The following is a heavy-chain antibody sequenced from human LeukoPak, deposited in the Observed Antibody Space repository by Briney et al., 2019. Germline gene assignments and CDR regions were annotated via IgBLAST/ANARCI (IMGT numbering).Heavy chain of an antibody. CDR2: IRSKAYGGTT. V-gene: IGHV3-49*04. CDR1: GFTFGDYA. J-gene: IGHJ6*03. Sequence: GGSLRLSCTASGFTFGDYAMSWVRQAPGKGLEWVGFIRSKAYGGTTEYAASVKGRFTISRDDSKSIAYLQMNSLKTEDTAVYYCTRLLTTAYMDVWGKGTTVTISS. CDR3: TRLLTTAYMDV. D-gene: IGHD4-17*01.